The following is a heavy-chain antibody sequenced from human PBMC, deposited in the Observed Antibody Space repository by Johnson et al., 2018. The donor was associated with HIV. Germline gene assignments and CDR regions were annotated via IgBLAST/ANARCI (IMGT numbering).Heavy chain of an antibody. D-gene: IGHD5-24*01. Sequence: VQLVESGGGVVQPGGSPRLSRAASGFTFSSYAMHWVRQAPGKGLEWVAVISHDGRDKSYADSVKVRFTISKDSSQNTLFLQMNSLRPEDTAVYYCAREESAYDILSQGTMVTVSS. CDR2: ISHDGRDK. CDR3: AREESAYDI. V-gene: IGHV3-30*04. J-gene: IGHJ3*02. CDR1: GFTFSSYA.